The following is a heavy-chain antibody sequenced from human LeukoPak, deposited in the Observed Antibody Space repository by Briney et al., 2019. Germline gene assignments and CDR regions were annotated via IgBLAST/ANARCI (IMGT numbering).Heavy chain of an antibody. Sequence: HPGGSLRLSCAASGFTFSNYGMSWVRQAPGKGLEWVSTVSISGGNTYYADSVKGRFTISRDNSKNTLYLQMNSLRAEDTAIYYCAKHRSGYCFEYWGQGTLVTVCS. CDR2: VSISGGNT. CDR1: GFTFSNYG. V-gene: IGHV3-23*01. CDR3: AKHRSGYCFEY. D-gene: IGHD3-3*01. J-gene: IGHJ4*02.